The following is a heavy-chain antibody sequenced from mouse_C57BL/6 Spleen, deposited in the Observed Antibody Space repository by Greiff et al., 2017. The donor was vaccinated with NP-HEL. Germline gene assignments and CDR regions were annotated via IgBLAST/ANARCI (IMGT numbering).Heavy chain of an antibody. D-gene: IGHD2-12*01. V-gene: IGHV1-55*01. J-gene: IGHJ4*01. CDR2: IYPGSGST. Sequence: VQLKQPGAELVKPGASVKMSCKASGYTFTSYWITWVKQRPGQGLEWIGDIYPGSGSTNYNEKFKSKATLTVDTSSSTAYMQLSSLTTEDSAVYYCAKTPYSHGAMDYWGQGTSVTVSS. CDR3: AKTPYSHGAMDY. CDR1: GYTFTSYW.